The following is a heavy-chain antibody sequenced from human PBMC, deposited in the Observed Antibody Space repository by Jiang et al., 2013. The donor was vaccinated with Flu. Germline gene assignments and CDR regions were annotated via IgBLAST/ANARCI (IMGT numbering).Heavy chain of an antibody. D-gene: IGHD4-11*01. CDR3: ARGDYSNYFCFDY. CDR1: GGSVSSGSYY. J-gene: IGHJ4*02. V-gene: IGHV4-61*01. CDR2: IYYSGST. Sequence: LLKPSETLSLTCTVSGGSVSSGSYYWSWIRQPPGKGLEWIGYIYYSGSTNYNPSLKSRVTISVDTSKNQFSLKLSSVTAADTAVYYCARGDYSNYFCFDYWGQGTLVTVSS.